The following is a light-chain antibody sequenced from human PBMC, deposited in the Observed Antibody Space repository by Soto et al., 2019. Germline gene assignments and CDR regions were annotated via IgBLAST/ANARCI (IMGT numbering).Light chain of an antibody. CDR1: QSVSAY. CDR2: DAT. V-gene: IGKV3-11*01. Sequence: EIVMTQSPVTLSLSPGERAILSCRASQSVSAYLARYQQKPGQPPRLLIYDATIRATGIPARFSGSGSGTDFTLTISSLEPEDSAVYYCQQHLGEHTFGQGTKVEIK. CDR3: QQHLGEHT. J-gene: IGKJ1*01.